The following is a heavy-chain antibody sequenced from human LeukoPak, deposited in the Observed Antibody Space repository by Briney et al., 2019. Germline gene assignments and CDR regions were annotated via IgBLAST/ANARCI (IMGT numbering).Heavy chain of an antibody. V-gene: IGHV3-53*01. Sequence: PGGSLRLSCAASGFTVSSNYMSWVRQAPGKGLEWVSVIYSGGGTYYADSVKGRFTISRDNSKNTLYLQMNSLRAEDTAVYYCARADSSSWYGVDYWGQGTLVTVSS. CDR2: IYSGGGT. D-gene: IGHD6-13*01. J-gene: IGHJ4*02. CDR3: ARADSSSWYGVDY. CDR1: GFTVSSNY.